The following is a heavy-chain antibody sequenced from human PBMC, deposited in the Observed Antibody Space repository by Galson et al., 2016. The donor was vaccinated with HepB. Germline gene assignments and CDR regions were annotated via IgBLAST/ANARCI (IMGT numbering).Heavy chain of an antibody. CDR3: VRDGTGKYDFWSGYPNNWFDP. CDR1: GYSFATHW. J-gene: IGHJ5*02. Sequence: QSGAEVKKPGESLKISCKASGYSFATHWIGWVRQMPGKGLEWLGIIYPGDSDTSYSPSFLGHVTISADRSINTAYLQWSSLKASDTAMYYCVRDGTGKYDFWSGYPNNWFDPWGQGTLVTVSS. V-gene: IGHV5-51*01. CDR2: IYPGDSDT. D-gene: IGHD3-3*01.